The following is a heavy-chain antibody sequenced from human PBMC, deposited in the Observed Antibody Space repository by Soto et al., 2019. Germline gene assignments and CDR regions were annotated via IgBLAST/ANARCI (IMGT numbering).Heavy chain of an antibody. Sequence: LSLTCAVSGYSISIGYYWGWIRQTPGKGLEWIASIYHSGSTYYNPSLKSRVTISVDTSKNQFSLKLTSVTAADTAVYYCARGAATVTPGWFDPWGKGIMVTVSS. J-gene: IGHJ5*02. CDR1: GYSISIGYY. V-gene: IGHV4-38-2*01. CDR2: IYHSGST. D-gene: IGHD4-17*01. CDR3: ARGAATVTPGWFDP.